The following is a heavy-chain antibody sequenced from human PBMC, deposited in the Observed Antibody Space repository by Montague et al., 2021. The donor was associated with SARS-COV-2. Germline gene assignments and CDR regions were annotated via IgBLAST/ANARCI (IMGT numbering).Heavy chain of an antibody. D-gene: IGHD3-10*01. Sequence: SETLSLTCSVSGDSITNHYWSWIRQPAGKGLEWIGRMHFTGKTNFSPFFSSRLTMSADTSKDRFSLKLTSVTAADTAIYFCARDRFDFGAGRQVTIDFWGQGTLVTVSS. CDR2: MHFTGKT. CDR1: GDSITNHY. J-gene: IGHJ4*02. V-gene: IGHV4-4*07. CDR3: ARDRFDFGAGRQVTIDF.